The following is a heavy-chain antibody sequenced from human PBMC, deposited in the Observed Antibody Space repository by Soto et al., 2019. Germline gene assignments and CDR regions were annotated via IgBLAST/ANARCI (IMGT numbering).Heavy chain of an antibody. V-gene: IGHV4-39*01. J-gene: IGHJ5*02. D-gene: IGHD3-9*01. CDR3: ARHGALYDILTGYYTNWFDP. CDR2: IYNTGRT. CDR1: GGSISSIRFS. Sequence: PSETLSLTCTVSGGSISSIRFSWGWVRQPPGKGLEWIGAIYNTGRTSYNPSLESRVTVSVDMSKNQFSLKMTSVTAADTAVYYCARHGALYDILTGYYTNWFDPWGQGTLVTVSS.